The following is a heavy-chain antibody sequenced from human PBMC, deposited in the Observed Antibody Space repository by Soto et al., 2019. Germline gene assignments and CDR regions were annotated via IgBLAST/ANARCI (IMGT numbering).Heavy chain of an antibody. CDR3: ARQSPYCRGDCNSLEDY. D-gene: IGHD2-21*02. CDR1: GFPFSTHS. J-gene: IGHJ4*02. V-gene: IGHV3-23*01. CDR2: ISGRGTTT. Sequence: GGSLRLCCGASGFPFSTHSLSWVRQAPGKGLEWVSVISGRGTTTHYADSVKGRFTISRDNSRNTLYLQLNSLRAEDTAVYYCARQSPYCRGDCNSLEDYWGEGTLVTVSS.